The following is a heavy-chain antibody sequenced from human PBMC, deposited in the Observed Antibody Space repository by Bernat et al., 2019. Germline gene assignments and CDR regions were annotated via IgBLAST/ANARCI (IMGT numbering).Heavy chain of an antibody. J-gene: IGHJ6*02. CDR1: GFAFSSYE. CDR3: ARCTRTSYYYGMDV. D-gene: IGHD1/OR15-1a*01. CDR2: IGSGGRDI. Sequence: VQLVESGGGVVQPGGSLRLSCAGSGFAFSSYEMNWVRQAPGKGLEWVSYIGSGGRDIYYADSVKGRFTISRDNAKNSLYLQMDSLRAEDTAIYYCARCTRTSYYYGMDVWGQGTTVTVSS. V-gene: IGHV3-48*03.